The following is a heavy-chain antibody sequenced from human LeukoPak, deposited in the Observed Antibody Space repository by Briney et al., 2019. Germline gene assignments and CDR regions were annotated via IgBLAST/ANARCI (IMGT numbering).Heavy chain of an antibody. D-gene: IGHD6-19*01. CDR3: ARGGIAVAASSDY. CDR2: MNPNSGNT. V-gene: IGHV1-8*01. CDR1: GYTFTSYD. Sequence: ASVKVSCKASGYTFTSYDINWVRQATGQGLEWMGWMNPNSGNTVYAQMFQGRVTMTRNTSISTAYMELSSLRSEDTAVYYCARGGIAVAASSDYWGQGTLVTVSS. J-gene: IGHJ4*02.